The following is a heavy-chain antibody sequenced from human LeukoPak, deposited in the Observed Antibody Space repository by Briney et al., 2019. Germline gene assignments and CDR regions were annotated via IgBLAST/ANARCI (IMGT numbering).Heavy chain of an antibody. Sequence: PSETLSLTCTVSGGSISSYYWSWIRQPPGKGLEWIGYIYYSGSTNYNPSLKSRVTISVDTSKNQFSLKLSSVTAADTAVYYCARGGFGTMVRGVNHYMDVWGKGTTVTISS. V-gene: IGHV4-59*01. CDR3: ARGGFGTMVRGVNHYMDV. D-gene: IGHD3-10*01. J-gene: IGHJ6*03. CDR1: GGSISSYY. CDR2: IYYSGST.